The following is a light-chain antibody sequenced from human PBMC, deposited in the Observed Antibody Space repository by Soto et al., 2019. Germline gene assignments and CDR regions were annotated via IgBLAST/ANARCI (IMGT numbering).Light chain of an antibody. CDR1: QSVTSSC. CDR2: GAS. V-gene: IGKV3-20*01. Sequence: EIVLTQSPGTLSLATGERATLSCRASQSVTSSCLAWYQQKPGQAPRLLIYGASSRATGIPDRFSGSGSGTDFTLTISRLEPEDFAVDYCQQYDTSPLTFGGGTRVDIK. CDR3: QQYDTSPLT. J-gene: IGKJ4*01.